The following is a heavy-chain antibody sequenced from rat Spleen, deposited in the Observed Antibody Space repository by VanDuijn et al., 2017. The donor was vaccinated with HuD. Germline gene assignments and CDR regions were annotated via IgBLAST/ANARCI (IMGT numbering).Heavy chain of an antibody. D-gene: IGHD1-11*01. CDR1: GFTFSDYN. CDR3: PKDLDYGPDY. J-gene: IGHJ2*01. V-gene: IGHV5-7*01. CDR2: ISYDGSST. Sequence: EVQLVESGGGLVQPGRSLKLSCAASGFTFSDYNMAWVRQAPKKGLEWVATISYDGSSTYYRDSVKGRFTISSDNAENTVYLQMNSLRSEDTATYLCPKDLDYGPDYWGQGVMVTVSS.